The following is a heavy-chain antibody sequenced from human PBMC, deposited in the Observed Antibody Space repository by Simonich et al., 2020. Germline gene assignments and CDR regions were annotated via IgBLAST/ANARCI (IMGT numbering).Heavy chain of an antibody. CDR2: IYYSGST. CDR3: ARVERTTDGHYYFDY. CDR1: GGSISSGGYY. D-gene: IGHD4-4*01. V-gene: IGHV4-31*01. J-gene: IGHJ4*02. Sequence: QVQLQESGPGLVKPSQTLSLTCTVSGGSISSGGYYWSWIRQHPGKGLEWIGYIYYSGSTYYNPSLKSLVTISVDTSNNQFSLKLSSVTAADTAVYYCARVERTTDGHYYFDYWGQGTLVTVSS.